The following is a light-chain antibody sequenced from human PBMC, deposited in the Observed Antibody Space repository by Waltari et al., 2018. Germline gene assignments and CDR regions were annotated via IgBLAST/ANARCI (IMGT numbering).Light chain of an antibody. CDR3: SSYAGSSKYV. CDR1: SSDVGGYNY. CDR2: EVS. V-gene: IGLV2-8*01. Sequence: QSALTQPPSASVSPGQSVTISCTGTSSDVGGYNYVSWYQQRPGKAPKLMIYEVSKRPSGVPDRFSGSKSGNTASLTVSGLQAEDEADYYCSSYAGSSKYVFGTGTKVTVL. J-gene: IGLJ1*01.